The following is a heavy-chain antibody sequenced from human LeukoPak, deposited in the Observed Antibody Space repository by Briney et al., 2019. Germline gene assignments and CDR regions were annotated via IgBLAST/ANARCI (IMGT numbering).Heavy chain of an antibody. J-gene: IGHJ4*02. Sequence: PGGSLRLSCAASGFTFSSYEMNWVRQAPGKGLEWVSYISSSGSTIYYADSVKGRFTISRDNAKNSLYLQMNSLRAEDTAVYYCARDLNWNPLDYWGQGTLLTVSS. CDR1: GFTFSSYE. V-gene: IGHV3-48*03. D-gene: IGHD1-1*01. CDR3: ARDLNWNPLDY. CDR2: ISSSGSTI.